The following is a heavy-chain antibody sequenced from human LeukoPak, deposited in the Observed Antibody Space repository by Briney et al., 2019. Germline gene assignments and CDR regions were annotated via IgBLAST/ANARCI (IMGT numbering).Heavy chain of an antibody. Sequence: PGGSLRLSCAASGFAFSSYSTSWVRQAPGKGLEWVSSIDSRNTYIYYADSVKGRFTISRDNAKKSLYPQMNSLRAEDTAVYYCARRYSSRGLDYWGQGTLVTVSS. CDR1: GFAFSSYS. CDR3: ARRYSSRGLDY. CDR2: IDSRNTYI. D-gene: IGHD6-13*01. V-gene: IGHV3-21*01. J-gene: IGHJ4*02.